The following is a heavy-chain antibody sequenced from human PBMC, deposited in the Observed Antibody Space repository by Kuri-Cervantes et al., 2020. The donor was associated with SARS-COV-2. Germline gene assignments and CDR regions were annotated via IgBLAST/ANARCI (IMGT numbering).Heavy chain of an antibody. J-gene: IGHJ4*02. CDR1: GGSISSSSYY. V-gene: IGHV4-39*01. D-gene: IGHD2-2*01. CDR3: ARHPPXDLMPWVD. CDR2: XYYSGST. Sequence: SETLSXXCTVSGGSISSSSYYWGWIRQPPGKGLXXIGSXYYSGSTYYNPXLKSRXPISVDTXXNQFSLKLSSVTAADTAXYYCARHPPXDLMPWVDWGQGTLVTVSS.